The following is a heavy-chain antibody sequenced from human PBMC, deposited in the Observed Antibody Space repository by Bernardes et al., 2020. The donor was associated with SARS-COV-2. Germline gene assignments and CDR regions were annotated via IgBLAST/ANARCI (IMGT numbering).Heavy chain of an antibody. J-gene: IGHJ6*02. V-gene: IGHV3-7*02. Sequence: GGSLRLSCAASGFTFSSYWMSWVRQAPGKGLEWVANIKQDGSEKYYVDSVKGRFTISRDNAKNSLYLQMNSLRAEDTAVYYCATDRVDYFYGMDVWGQGTTVTVSS. CDR1: GFTFSSYW. CDR2: IKQDGSEK. CDR3: ATDRVDYFYGMDV.